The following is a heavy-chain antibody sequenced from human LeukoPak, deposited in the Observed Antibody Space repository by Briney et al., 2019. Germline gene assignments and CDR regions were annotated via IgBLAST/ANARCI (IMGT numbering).Heavy chain of an antibody. J-gene: IGHJ4*02. V-gene: IGHV3-30*02. CDR2: IRYDGSNE. CDR1: GFTFSSYD. CDR3: AKVRWDHMEILLALDY. Sequence: GGSLRLSCAASGFTFSSYDMHWVRQAPGKGLEGVAFIRYDGSNEYCADSVKGRFTISRDNSKHTLYLQMNSLRAEDTAVFYCAKVRWDHMEILLALDYWGQGTLVTVSS. D-gene: IGHD1-26*01.